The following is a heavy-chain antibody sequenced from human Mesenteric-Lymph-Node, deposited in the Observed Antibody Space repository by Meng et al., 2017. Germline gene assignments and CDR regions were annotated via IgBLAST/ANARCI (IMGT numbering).Heavy chain of an antibody. CDR1: GYSISSGYY. CDR3: AREGGLTVTNPHPNIQSYYFDY. D-gene: IGHD4-17*01. V-gene: IGHV4-38-2*02. Sequence: SEISSLTCTVSGYSISSGYYWGWIRQPPGKGLEWIGSIYYSWSTYYNPSLKSRVTISVDTSKNQFSLKLSSVTAADTAVYYCAREGGLTVTNPHPNIQSYYFDYWGQGTVVTVSS. J-gene: IGHJ4*02. CDR2: IYYSWST.